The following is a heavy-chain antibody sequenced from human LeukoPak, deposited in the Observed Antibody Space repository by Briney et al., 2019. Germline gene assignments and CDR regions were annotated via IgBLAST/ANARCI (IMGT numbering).Heavy chain of an antibody. CDR1: GFTFSSYG. Sequence: GGSLRLSCAASGFTFSSYGMSWVRQAPGKGLEWVSAISGSGGSTYYADSVKGRFTISRDNAKNSLYLQMNSLRAEDTAVYYCARPLASSLHHAFDIWGQGTMVTVSS. V-gene: IGHV3-23*01. CDR2: ISGSGGST. CDR3: ARPLASSLHHAFDI. J-gene: IGHJ3*02. D-gene: IGHD3-3*02.